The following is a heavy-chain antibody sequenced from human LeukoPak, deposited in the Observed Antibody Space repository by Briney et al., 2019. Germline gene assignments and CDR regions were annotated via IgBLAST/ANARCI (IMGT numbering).Heavy chain of an antibody. J-gene: IGHJ6*02. CDR3: ASGYYYGSGSSDYYYGMDV. D-gene: IGHD3-10*01. CDR2: INPSGGST. V-gene: IGHV1-46*01. CDR1: GYTFTSYY. Sequence: ASVKVSCKASGYTFTSYYMHWVRQAPGQGFEWMGIINPSGGSTSYAQKFQGRVTMTRDTSTSTVYMELSSLRSEDTAVYYCASGYYYGSGSSDYYYGMDVWGQGTTVTVSS.